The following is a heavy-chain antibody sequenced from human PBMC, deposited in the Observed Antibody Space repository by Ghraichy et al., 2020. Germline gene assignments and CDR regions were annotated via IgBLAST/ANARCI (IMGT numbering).Heavy chain of an antibody. D-gene: IGHD3-10*01. J-gene: IGHJ4*02. V-gene: IGHV1-3*04. CDR3: ARDNKYFYGRNYYNDY. Sequence: GWIATDIPNTKYSQQFKGRVTITPDTSASTAYMVLSSLTSEDTAFFYCARDNKYFYGRNYYNDYWGQGTLVTVSS. CDR2: IATDIPNT.